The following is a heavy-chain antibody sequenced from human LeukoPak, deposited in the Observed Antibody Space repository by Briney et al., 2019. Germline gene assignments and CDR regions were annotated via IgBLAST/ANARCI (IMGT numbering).Heavy chain of an antibody. D-gene: IGHD2-15*01. CDR3: ARDVVTVDDYYYGMDV. J-gene: IGHJ6*02. CDR1: GGTFSSYA. V-gene: IGHV1-69*13. CDR2: IIPIFGTA. Sequence: SVKASCKASGGTFSSYAISWVRQAPGQGLEWMGGIIPIFGTANYAQKFQGRVTITADESTSTAYMELSSLRSEDTAVYYCARDVVTVDDYYYGMDVWGQGTTVTVSS.